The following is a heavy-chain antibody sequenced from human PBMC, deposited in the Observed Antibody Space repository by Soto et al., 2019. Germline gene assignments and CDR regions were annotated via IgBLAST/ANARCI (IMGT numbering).Heavy chain of an antibody. D-gene: IGHD1-1*01. J-gene: IGHJ4*02. CDR2: IIPIFGTA. CDR3: ARSHGTGTDFDY. V-gene: IGHV1-69*06. Sequence: SVKVSFKASGGTFSSYAISWLRQAPGQGLEWMGGIIPIFGTANYAQKFQGRVTITADKSTSTAYMELSSLRSEDTAVYYCARSHGTGTDFDYWGQGTLVTVSS. CDR1: GGTFSSYA.